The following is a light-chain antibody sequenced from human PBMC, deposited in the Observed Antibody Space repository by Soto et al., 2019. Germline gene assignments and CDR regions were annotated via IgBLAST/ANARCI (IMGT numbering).Light chain of an antibody. CDR3: QQSYTSVQP. Sequence: DIQMTQSPSSLSASVGDTVTITCRAGQTPKNYVNWYQQKPGRVPKLLIYAATALQSGAPYRFDATASGTDFTLTTMSLQPEDSGTYYCQQSYTSVQPFGQGTKVDIX. V-gene: IGKV1-39*01. CDR1: QTPKNY. J-gene: IGKJ2*01. CDR2: AAT.